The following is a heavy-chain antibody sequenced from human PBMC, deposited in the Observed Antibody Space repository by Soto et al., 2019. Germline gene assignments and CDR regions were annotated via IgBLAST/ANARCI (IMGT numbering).Heavy chain of an antibody. V-gene: IGHV5-51*01. CDR2: IYPADSDT. D-gene: IGHD6-13*01. Sequence: GESLKISCKTSGYIFATSWIGWVRQMPGKGLEWMGIIYPADSDTRYSPSFQGQVTISADKSVNTAYLQWSSLKASDTAMYYCASSMDSSSWYNYYYYGMDVWGQGTTVTVS. CDR3: ASSMDSSSWYNYYYYGMDV. CDR1: GYIFATSW. J-gene: IGHJ6*02.